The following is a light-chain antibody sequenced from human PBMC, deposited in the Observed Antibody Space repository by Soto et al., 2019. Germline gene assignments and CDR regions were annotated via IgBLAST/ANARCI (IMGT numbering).Light chain of an antibody. V-gene: IGLV1-44*01. CDR2: SSN. J-gene: IGLJ2*01. CDR3: AAWDDRLNGVV. CDR1: SSNIGSNS. Sequence: QSVLTQPPSASGTPGQRVTISCSGSSSNIGSNSVNWYQQLPGTAPKLLMYSSNQRPSGVPDRFSGSKSGTSASLAISGLQSEDEADYYCAAWDDRLNGVVFGGGTMLTVL.